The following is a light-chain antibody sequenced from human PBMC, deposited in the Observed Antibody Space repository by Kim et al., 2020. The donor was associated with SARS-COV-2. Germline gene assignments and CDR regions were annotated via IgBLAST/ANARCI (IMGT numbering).Light chain of an antibody. CDR1: QSVGSN. V-gene: IGKV3-15*01. CDR3: QQYDKWPRT. Sequence: PGERVTLSCTASQSVGSNLAWYHQRPGQAPRLLISGASVRATGFPARFSGGGSGTDFTLTISSLQSEDCGVYYCQQYDKWPRTFGPGTKVDIK. CDR2: GAS. J-gene: IGKJ1*01.